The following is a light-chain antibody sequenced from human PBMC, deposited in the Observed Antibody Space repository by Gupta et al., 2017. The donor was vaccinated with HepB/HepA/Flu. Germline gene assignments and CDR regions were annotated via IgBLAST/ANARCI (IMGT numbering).Light chain of an antibody. CDR2: SAS. Sequence: DIQLNQSPSFLSSSVGDRVTITCRASQGISSYLAWYQQRPGKAPNLLIYSASTLQSGVPSRFSGSGSGTEFTLTISSLQPEDFASYYCQHFKSFPLTFGQGTRLEIK. CDR1: QGISSY. J-gene: IGKJ5*01. CDR3: QHFKSFPLT. V-gene: IGKV1-9*01.